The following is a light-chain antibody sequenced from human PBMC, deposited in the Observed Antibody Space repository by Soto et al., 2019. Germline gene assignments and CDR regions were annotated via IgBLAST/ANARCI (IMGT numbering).Light chain of an antibody. CDR1: RSVSGNY. CDR2: GVS. J-gene: IGKJ1*01. CDR3: HQYGGPPPM. V-gene: IGKV3-20*01. Sequence: ERTTSSSWSSRSVSGNYLSWYQQKPGQAPRLLIYGVSGSATGIPDTFSGSGSGTDVSLTITRSEPEDFAAYHCHQYGGPPPMFGQGTKVDIK.